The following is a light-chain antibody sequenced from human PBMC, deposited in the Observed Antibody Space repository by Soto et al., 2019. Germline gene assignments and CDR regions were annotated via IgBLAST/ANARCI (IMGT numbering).Light chain of an antibody. J-gene: IGLJ1*01. CDR2: SVS. CDR3: CSYASSYTYV. V-gene: IGLV2-11*01. Sequence: QSALTQPRSVSGSPGQSVTISCTGTSSDVGGHNYVSWYQQHPGKAPKLMISSVSKRPSGVPDRFSGSKSGNTASLTISGLQAEDEADYYCCSYASSYTYVFGTGTKLTVL. CDR1: SSDVGGHNY.